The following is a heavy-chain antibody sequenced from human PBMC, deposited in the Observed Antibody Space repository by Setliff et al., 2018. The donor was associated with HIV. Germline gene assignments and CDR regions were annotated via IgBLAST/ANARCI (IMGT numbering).Heavy chain of an antibody. V-gene: IGHV4-61*02. D-gene: IGHD3-10*01. CDR3: ARGRGYYGSGSYYYGGVQYYYYYYMDV. Sequence: PSETLSLTCTVSGDSISSGRYYWSWIRQPAGKGLEWIGRIYSSGSTNYNPSLKSRVTISVDTSKNQFSLNLSSVTAADTAVYYCARGRGYYGSGSYYYGGVQYYYYYYMDVWGKGTPVTVSS. J-gene: IGHJ6*03. CDR1: GDSISSGRYY. CDR2: IYSSGST.